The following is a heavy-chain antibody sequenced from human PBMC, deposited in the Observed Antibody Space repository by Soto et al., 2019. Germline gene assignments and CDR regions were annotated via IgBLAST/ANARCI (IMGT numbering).Heavy chain of an antibody. CDR2: IYYSGST. D-gene: IGHD2-2*01. Sequence: QVQLQESGPGLVKPSQTLSLTCTFSGGSISSGGYYWSWIRQHPGKGLEWIGYIYYSGSTYYNPSLKSRVTISVDTSKNQFSLKLSSVTAADTAVYYCARAPGYCSSTSCYAYNWFDPWGQGTLVTVSS. V-gene: IGHV4-31*03. CDR3: ARAPGYCSSTSCYAYNWFDP. J-gene: IGHJ5*02. CDR1: GGSISSGGYY.